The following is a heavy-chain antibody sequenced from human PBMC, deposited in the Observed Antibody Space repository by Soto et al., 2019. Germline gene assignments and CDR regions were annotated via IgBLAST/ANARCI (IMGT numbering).Heavy chain of an antibody. CDR1: GFTFSSYA. V-gene: IGHV3-23*01. CDR3: AKYNSPPNSSSWYYFDY. D-gene: IGHD6-13*01. J-gene: IGHJ4*02. CDR2: ISGSGGST. Sequence: GGSLRLSCAASGFTFSSYAMSWVRQAPGKGLEWVSAISGSGGSTYYADSVKGRFTISRDNSKNTLYLQMNSLRAEDTAVYYCAKYNSPPNSSSWYYFDYWGQGTLVTVSS.